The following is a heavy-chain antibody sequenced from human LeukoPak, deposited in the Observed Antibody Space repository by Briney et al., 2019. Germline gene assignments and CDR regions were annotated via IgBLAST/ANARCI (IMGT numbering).Heavy chain of an antibody. J-gene: IGHJ4*02. D-gene: IGHD6-6*01. CDR2: IYTSGST. CDR3: ARGEFRSSNDY. CDR1: GGSINSYY. Sequence: SETLSLICTVSGGSINSYYWSWIRQPAGKGLEWIGRIYTSGSTNYNPSLKSRVTMSVDTSKNQFSLNLSSVTAADTAVYYCARGEFRSSNDYRGQGTLVTVSS. V-gene: IGHV4-4*07.